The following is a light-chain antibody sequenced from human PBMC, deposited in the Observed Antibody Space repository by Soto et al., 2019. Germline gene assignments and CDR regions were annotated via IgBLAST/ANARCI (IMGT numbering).Light chain of an antibody. Sequence: DIQMTQSPSSLSASAGDRVAITCRASHDIRIDLRWYQQKPGQAPKSLIFAAFNLESGVPSRFRGSGSGTEFTLTIDSLQVEDFATYYCLQYNAYPLTFGGGTKVEIK. CDR3: LQYNAYPLT. CDR1: HDIRID. J-gene: IGKJ4*01. CDR2: AAF. V-gene: IGKV1-17*01.